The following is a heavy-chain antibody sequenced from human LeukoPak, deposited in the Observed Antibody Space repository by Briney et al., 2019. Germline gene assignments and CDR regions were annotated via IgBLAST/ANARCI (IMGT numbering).Heavy chain of an antibody. D-gene: IGHD3-22*01. Sequence: PGGSLRLPCAASGFTFSSYAMHWVRQAPGKGLEWVAVISYDGSNKYYADSVKGRFTISRDNSKNTLYLQMNSLRAEDTAVYYCARQRPRRDSSGYHYYYGMDVWGKGTTVTVSS. CDR3: ARQRPRRDSSGYHYYYGMDV. V-gene: IGHV3-30-3*01. CDR2: ISYDGSNK. CDR1: GFTFSSYA. J-gene: IGHJ6*04.